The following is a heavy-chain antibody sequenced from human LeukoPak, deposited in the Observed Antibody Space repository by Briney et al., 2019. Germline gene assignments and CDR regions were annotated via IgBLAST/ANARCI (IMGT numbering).Heavy chain of an antibody. J-gene: IGHJ4*02. CDR3: ASTRPRGN. CDR1: GGSFSGYY. CDR2: INHSGST. V-gene: IGHV4-34*01. D-gene: IGHD3-10*01. Sequence: SETLSLTCAVYGGSFSGYYWSWIRQPPGKGLEWIGEINHSGSTNYNPSLKSRVTTSVDTSKNQFSLKLSSVTAADTAVYYCASTRPRGNWGQGSLVTVSS.